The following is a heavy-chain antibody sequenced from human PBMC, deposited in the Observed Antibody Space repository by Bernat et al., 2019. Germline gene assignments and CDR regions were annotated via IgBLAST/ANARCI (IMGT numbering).Heavy chain of an antibody. J-gene: IGHJ2*01. CDR3: AGDDSCWYFDL. CDR1: GGSISSYY. D-gene: IGHD2-15*01. CDR2: IYYSGST. V-gene: IGHV4-59*01. Sequence: QVQLQESGPGLVKPSETLSLTCTVSGGSISSYYLSWIRQPPGKGLEWIGYIYYSGSTNYNPSLKSRVTISVDTSKNQFSLKLSSVTAADTAVYYCAGDDSCWYFDLWGRGTLVTVSS.